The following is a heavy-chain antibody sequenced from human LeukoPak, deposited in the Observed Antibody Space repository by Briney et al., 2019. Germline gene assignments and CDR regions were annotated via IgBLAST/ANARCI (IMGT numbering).Heavy chain of an antibody. CDR3: ARENVFYGSGSYCPGFDP. CDR1: GYTFTGYY. D-gene: IGHD3-10*01. Sequence: ASVKVSCKASGYTFTGYYMHWVRQAPGQGLEWMGWINPNSGGTNYAQKFQGRVTMTRDTSISTAYMELSRLRSDDTAVYYCARENVFYGSGSYCPGFDPWGQGTLVTVSS. J-gene: IGHJ5*02. V-gene: IGHV1-2*02. CDR2: INPNSGGT.